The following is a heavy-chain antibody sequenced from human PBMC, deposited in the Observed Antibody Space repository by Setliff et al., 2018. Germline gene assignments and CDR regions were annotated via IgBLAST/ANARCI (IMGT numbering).Heavy chain of an antibody. CDR1: GFTFSTYW. Sequence: GGSLRLSCAASGFTFSTYWMTWVRQAPGKGLECVANIKKDGSETHYVDSVKGRFIISRDNAKDSLYLQMNSLRVEDTAVYYCAKDTYYYDSSGYYVFDYWGQGTLVTSPQ. J-gene: IGHJ4*02. V-gene: IGHV3-7*01. CDR2: IKKDGSET. D-gene: IGHD3-22*01. CDR3: AKDTYYYDSSGYYVFDY.